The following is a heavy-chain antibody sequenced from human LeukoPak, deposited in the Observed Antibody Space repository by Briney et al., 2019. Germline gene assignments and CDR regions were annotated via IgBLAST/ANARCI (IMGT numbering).Heavy chain of an antibody. D-gene: IGHD3-10*01. J-gene: IGHJ3*02. CDR1: DGSISGYY. CDR2: IYYSGGA. Sequence: PSETLSLTCTVSDGSISGYYWNWIRQPPGKGLEWLGFIYYSGGANYNPSFQSRVTMSVDTSRTQFSLKLTSVTAADTAVYYCARAYKYAFDIWGQGTMVTVSS. V-gene: IGHV4-59*12. CDR3: ARAYKYAFDI.